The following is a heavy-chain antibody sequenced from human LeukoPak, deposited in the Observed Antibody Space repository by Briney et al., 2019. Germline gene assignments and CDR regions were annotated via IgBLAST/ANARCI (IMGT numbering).Heavy chain of an antibody. CDR3: ARVGVSDAFDI. Sequence: GGSLRLSCAASGFTFSSYWMSRVRQAPGKGLEWVANIKQDGSEKYYVDSVKGRFTISRDNAKNSLYLQMNSLRAEDTAVYYCARVGVSDAFDIWGQGTMVTVSS. D-gene: IGHD3-16*01. J-gene: IGHJ3*02. V-gene: IGHV3-7*01. CDR1: GFTFSSYW. CDR2: IKQDGSEK.